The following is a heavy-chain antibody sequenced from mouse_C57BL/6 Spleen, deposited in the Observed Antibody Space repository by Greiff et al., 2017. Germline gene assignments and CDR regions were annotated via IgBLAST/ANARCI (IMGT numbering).Heavy chain of an antibody. J-gene: IGHJ3*01. CDR3: ARGPPYSNYVFAY. CDR2: ISYDGSN. Sequence: EVQLQQSGPGLVKPSQSLSLTCSVTGYSITRGYYWNWIRQFPGNKLEWMGYISYDGSNNYNPSLKNRISITRDTSKNQFFLKLNSVTTEDTATYYCARGPPYSNYVFAYWGQGTLVTVSA. D-gene: IGHD2-5*01. CDR1: GYSITRGYY. V-gene: IGHV3-6*01.